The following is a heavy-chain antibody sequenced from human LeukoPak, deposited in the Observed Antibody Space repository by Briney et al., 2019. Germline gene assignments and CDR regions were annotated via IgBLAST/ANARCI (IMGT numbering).Heavy chain of an antibody. D-gene: IGHD6-13*01. Sequence: SETLSLTCVVYGGSFSGYYWSWIRQHPGKGLEWIGYIYYSGSTYYNPSLKSRVTISVDTSKNQFSLKLSSVTAADTAVYYCARRVYAFDIWGQGTMVTVSS. CDR2: IYYSGST. V-gene: IGHV4-31*11. CDR3: ARRVYAFDI. CDR1: GGSFSGYY. J-gene: IGHJ3*02.